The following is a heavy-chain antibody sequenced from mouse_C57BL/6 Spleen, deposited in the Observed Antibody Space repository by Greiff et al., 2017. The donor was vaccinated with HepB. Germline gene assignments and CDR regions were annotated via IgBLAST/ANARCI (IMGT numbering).Heavy chain of an antibody. CDR1: GYTFTGYW. CDR3: ARKTVYYGSSYVYFDY. V-gene: IGHV1-9*01. CDR2: ILPGSGST. J-gene: IGHJ2*01. D-gene: IGHD1-1*01. Sequence: VQLQQSGAELMKPGASVKLSCKATGYTFTGYWIEWVKQRPGHGLEWIGEILPGSGSTNYNEKFKGKATFTADTSSNTAYMQLSSLTTEDSAIYYWARKTVYYGSSYVYFDYWGQGTTLTVSS.